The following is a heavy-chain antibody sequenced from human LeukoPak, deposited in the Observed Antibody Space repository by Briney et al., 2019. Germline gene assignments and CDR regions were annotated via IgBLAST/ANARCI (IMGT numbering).Heavy chain of an antibody. D-gene: IGHD3-16*01. CDR3: ARAVNLGH. Sequence: PGGSLRLSCAASGFTFSSYSMNWVRQAPGKGLEWVSAISGSGDSTYYADSVKGRFTISRDNAKNSLYLQMNSLRAEDTAVYYCARAVNLGHWGQGTLVTVSS. CDR2: ISGSGDST. CDR1: GFTFSSYS. J-gene: IGHJ4*02. V-gene: IGHV3-21*01.